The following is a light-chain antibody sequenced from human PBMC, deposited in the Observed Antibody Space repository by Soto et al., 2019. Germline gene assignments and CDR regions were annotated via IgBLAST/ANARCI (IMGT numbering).Light chain of an antibody. CDR1: QSIGNY. Sequence: DIQMTQSPSSLSASLGDRVTITCRASQSIGNYLNWYQQQPGKAPKLLIYAASSLQSGVPSRFSGSGSGTEFTLTISGLQPEDSATYYCQENYFTTYTFGQGTRLEIK. V-gene: IGKV1-39*01. CDR2: AAS. J-gene: IGKJ2*01. CDR3: QENYFTTYT.